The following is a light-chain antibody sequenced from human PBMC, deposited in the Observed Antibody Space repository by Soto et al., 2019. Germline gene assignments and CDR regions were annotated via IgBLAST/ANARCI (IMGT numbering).Light chain of an antibody. V-gene: IGKV3-20*01. CDR2: GAS. Sequence: EVVLTQSPCTLSLSPGERATLSCRASQSVSNNYLAWYQQKPGQAPRLLIYGASNRATGIPDRFSGSGSGTDFALTISRLEPEDFAVYYCQHYGNSRTFGQGTKVDIK. CDR1: QSVSNNY. CDR3: QHYGNSRT. J-gene: IGKJ1*01.